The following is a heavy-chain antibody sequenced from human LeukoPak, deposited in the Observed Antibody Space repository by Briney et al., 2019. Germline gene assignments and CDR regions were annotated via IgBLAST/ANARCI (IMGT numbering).Heavy chain of an antibody. CDR1: GYTFTGYY. Sequence: ASVKVSCKASGYTFTGYYMHWVRQAPGQGLEWMGWINPNSGGTNYAQKLQGRVTMTTDTSTSTAYMELRSLRSDDTAVYYCARGSSGWYSGYYYYYMDVWGKGTTVTISS. CDR2: INPNSGGT. J-gene: IGHJ6*03. D-gene: IGHD6-19*01. V-gene: IGHV1-2*02. CDR3: ARGSSGWYSGYYYYYMDV.